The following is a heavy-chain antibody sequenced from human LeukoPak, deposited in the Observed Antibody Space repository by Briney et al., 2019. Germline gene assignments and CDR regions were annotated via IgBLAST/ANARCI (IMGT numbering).Heavy chain of an antibody. CDR2: IYSDGRTT. D-gene: IGHD6-19*01. CDR3: VRETFIAMVGSHALDI. CDR1: GFTFSSSW. J-gene: IGHJ3*02. V-gene: IGHV3-74*01. Sequence: GGSLRLSCVASGFTFSSSWMHWVRQAPGKGLVWVSRIYSDGRTTDYADSVRGRFTISRDNAKNMLYLQVSGLNAEDTAVYYCVRETFIAMVGSHALDIWGQGTMVTVSS.